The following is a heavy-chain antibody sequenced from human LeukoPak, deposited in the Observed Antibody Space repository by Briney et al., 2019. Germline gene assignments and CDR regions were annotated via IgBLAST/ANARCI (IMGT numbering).Heavy chain of an antibody. V-gene: IGHV3-7*01. D-gene: IGHD2-2*03. CDR2: IKQDGSEK. J-gene: IGHJ4*02. CDR3: ARDLDIVVVPAAMVPDY. CDR1: GFTFSSYW. Sequence: GGPLRLSCAASGFTFSSYWMSWVRQAPGKGLEWVANIKQDGSEKYYVDSVKGRFTISRDNAKNSLYLQMNSLRAEDTAVYYCARDLDIVVVPAAMVPDYWGQGTLVTVSS.